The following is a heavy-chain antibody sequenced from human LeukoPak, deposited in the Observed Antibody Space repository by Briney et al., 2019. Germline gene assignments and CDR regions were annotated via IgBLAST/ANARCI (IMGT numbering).Heavy chain of an antibody. Sequence: PSETLSLTCTVSGGSISSSSYYWGWIRQPPGKGLEWIGSIYYSGSTYYNPSLKSRVTISVDTSKNQFSLKLSSVTAADTAVYYCARGNLKTIYDFWSGLRENWFDPWGQGTLVTVSS. D-gene: IGHD3-3*01. V-gene: IGHV4-39*01. CDR1: GGSISSSSYY. J-gene: IGHJ5*02. CDR3: ARGNLKTIYDFWSGLRENWFDP. CDR2: IYYSGST.